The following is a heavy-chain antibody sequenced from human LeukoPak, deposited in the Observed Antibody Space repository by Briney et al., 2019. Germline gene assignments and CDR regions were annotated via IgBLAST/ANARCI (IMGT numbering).Heavy chain of an antibody. CDR2: IYPGDSDT. D-gene: IGHD2/OR15-2a*01. CDR3: ASSGYYFDRLFDY. Sequence: GESLKISCKGSGYSFTSYWIGWVRQIPGKGLEWMGIIYPGDSDTRYSPSFQGQVTISADKSISTAYLQWSSLKASDTAMYYCASSGYYFDRLFDYWGQGTLVTVSS. V-gene: IGHV5-51*01. CDR1: GYSFTSYW. J-gene: IGHJ4*02.